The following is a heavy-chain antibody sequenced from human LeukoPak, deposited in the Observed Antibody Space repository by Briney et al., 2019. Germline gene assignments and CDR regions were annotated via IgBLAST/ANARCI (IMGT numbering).Heavy chain of an antibody. Sequence: SETLSLTCAVYGGSFSGYYWSWIRQPPGKGLEWIGEINHSGSTNYNPSLKSRVTISVDTSKKQFSLKLNSVTAADTAVYYCARANYYDSSGYSRGAFDIWGQGTMVTVPS. CDR1: GGSFSGYY. D-gene: IGHD3-22*01. CDR3: ARANYYDSSGYSRGAFDI. V-gene: IGHV4-34*01. J-gene: IGHJ3*02. CDR2: INHSGST.